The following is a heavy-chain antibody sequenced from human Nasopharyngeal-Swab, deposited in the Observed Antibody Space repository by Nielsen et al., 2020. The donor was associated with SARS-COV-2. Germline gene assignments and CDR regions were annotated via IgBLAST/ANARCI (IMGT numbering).Heavy chain of an antibody. CDR3: ARGVVPHAGYDY. D-gene: IGHD2-21*01. V-gene: IGHV4-30-4*01. CDR1: GGSISSGDYY. J-gene: IGHJ4*02. Sequence: LRLSCTVSGGSISSGDYYWSWIRQPPGQGLEWIGYIYYSGSTYYNPSLKSRVTISVDTSKNQFSLKLSSVAAADTAVYYCARGVVPHAGYDYWGQGALVTVSS. CDR2: IYYSGST.